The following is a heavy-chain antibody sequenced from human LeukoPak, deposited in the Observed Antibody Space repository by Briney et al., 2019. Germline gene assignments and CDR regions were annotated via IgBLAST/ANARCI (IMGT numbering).Heavy chain of an antibody. D-gene: IGHD2-15*01. J-gene: IGHJ4*02. CDR1: GYTFTSYG. Sequence: ASVKVSCKASGYTFTSYGISWVRQAPGQGLEWMGGIIPIFGTANYAQKFQGRVTITADESTSTAYMELSSLRSEDTAVYYCAVAVTDVIDYWGQGTLVTVSS. V-gene: IGHV1-69*13. CDR3: AVAVTDVIDY. CDR2: IIPIFGTA.